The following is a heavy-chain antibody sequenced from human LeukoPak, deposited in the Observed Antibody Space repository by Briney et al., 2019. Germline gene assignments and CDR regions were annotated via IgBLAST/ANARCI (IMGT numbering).Heavy chain of an antibody. V-gene: IGHV1-2*02. Sequence: GASVKVSCKATGYTFTGYYMHWVRQAPGQGLEWMGWINPNSGGTNYAQKFQDRVTMTRDTPISTAYMELTRLRSDYTAVYDCALTMVRGVIIKPDYYFDYWGQGTLVTVSS. CDR2: INPNSGGT. J-gene: IGHJ4*02. CDR3: ALTMVRGVIIKPDYYFDY. CDR1: GYTFTGYY. D-gene: IGHD3-10*01.